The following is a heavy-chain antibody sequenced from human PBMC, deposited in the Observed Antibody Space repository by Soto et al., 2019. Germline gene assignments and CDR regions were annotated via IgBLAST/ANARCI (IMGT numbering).Heavy chain of an antibody. D-gene: IGHD3-10*01. Sequence: SETLSLTCPVSGVTLRGYYWSWIRPPPGKTLEWIGCIYFNGTTNYNPSLKSRVTISLDMSKNQFSLKLRSVTATDTAVYHCARGKGTHKYWGRGTLVTVSS. CDR1: GVTLRGYY. CDR2: IYFNGTT. J-gene: IGHJ4*02. CDR3: ARGKGTHKY. V-gene: IGHV4-59*01.